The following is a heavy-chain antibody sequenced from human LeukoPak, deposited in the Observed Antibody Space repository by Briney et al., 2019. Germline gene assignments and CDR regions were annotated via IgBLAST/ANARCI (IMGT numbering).Heavy chain of an antibody. CDR3: ARGGGDSSSGLTDY. CDR2: INHSGST. D-gene: IGHD6-6*01. CDR1: GVSFSVYY. V-gene: IGHV4-34*01. J-gene: IGHJ4*02. Sequence: SETLSLTCAVYGVSFSVYYWSWLRQPRGKGREWFGEINHSGSTNYNPSLKSRVTISVDTSKNQFSLKLSSVTAADTAVYYCARGGGDSSSGLTDYWGQGTLVTVSS.